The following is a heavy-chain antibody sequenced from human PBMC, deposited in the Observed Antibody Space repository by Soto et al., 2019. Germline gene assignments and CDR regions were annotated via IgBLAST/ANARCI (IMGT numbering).Heavy chain of an antibody. CDR2: TYYRSKWYN. V-gene: IGHV6-1*01. Sequence: QVQLQQSGRGLVKPSQTLTLTCAISGDSVSSNSAIWNWIRQSPSRGLEWLGRTYYRSKWYNNYAESVKGRITINPDTSKNQFSLQLNSVTPEDTAVYYCSTWHFDYWGQGTLVTVSS. J-gene: IGHJ4*02. CDR1: GDSVSSNSAI. CDR3: STWHFDY.